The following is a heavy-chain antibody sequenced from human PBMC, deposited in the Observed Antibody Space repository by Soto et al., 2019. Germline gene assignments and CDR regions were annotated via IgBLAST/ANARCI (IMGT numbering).Heavy chain of an antibody. V-gene: IGHV1-3*01. D-gene: IGHD1-7*01. CDR1: GYTFTSYA. CDR3: ARNILGGTTDY. J-gene: IGHJ4*02. Sequence: ASVKVSCKASGYTFTSYAMHWVRQAPGQGLEWMGWINADKGDTKYPQRFQGRVTITRDTSASTAYMELSSLRSEDTAVYYCARNILGGTTDYWGPGTLVTVSS. CDR2: INADKGDT.